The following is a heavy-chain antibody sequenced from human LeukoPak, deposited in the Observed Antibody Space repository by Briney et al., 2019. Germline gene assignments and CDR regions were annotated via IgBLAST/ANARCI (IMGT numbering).Heavy chain of an antibody. J-gene: IGHJ4*02. D-gene: IGHD1-7*01. CDR3: ATWAGTKYSSDWHPPLDD. CDR1: RGSISSYY. V-gene: IGHV4-59*08. CDR2: IYYRGST. Sequence: SETLSRNCTVSRGSISSYYWTWIRQPPGKGLEWIGYIYYRGSTNYNPSLQSRVTISVDTSENHFSLKLSSVTAADTAVYYCATWAGTKYSSDWHPPLDDWGQGTLVTVSS.